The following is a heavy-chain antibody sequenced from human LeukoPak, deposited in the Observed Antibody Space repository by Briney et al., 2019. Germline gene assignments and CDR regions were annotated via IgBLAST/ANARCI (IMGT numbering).Heavy chain of an antibody. CDR2: IIPIFGTA. J-gene: IGHJ4*02. V-gene: IGHV1-69*05. D-gene: IGHD4-11*01. CDR1: GYTFIAYY. CDR3: ASGATVTMIDY. Sequence: ASVKVSCKTSGYTFIAYYIHWVRHAPGQGLEWMGGIIPIFGTANYAQKFQGRVTITTDESTSTAYMELSSLRSEDTAVYYCASGATVTMIDYWGQGTLVTVSS.